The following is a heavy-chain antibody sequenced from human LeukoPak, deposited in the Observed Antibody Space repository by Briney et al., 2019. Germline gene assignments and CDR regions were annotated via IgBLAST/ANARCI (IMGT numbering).Heavy chain of an antibody. Sequence: GESLKISCKGSGYSFTSYWIGWVRQMPGKGLERMGSTYPGDSDTKYSPSFQGQVTISVDKSITTAFLQWTTLKASDTAMYYCVRTTEYTSGWAFDHWGQGALVTVSS. CDR2: TYPGDSDT. J-gene: IGHJ4*02. V-gene: IGHV5-51*01. D-gene: IGHD6-19*01. CDR3: VRTTEYTSGWAFDH. CDR1: GYSFTSYW.